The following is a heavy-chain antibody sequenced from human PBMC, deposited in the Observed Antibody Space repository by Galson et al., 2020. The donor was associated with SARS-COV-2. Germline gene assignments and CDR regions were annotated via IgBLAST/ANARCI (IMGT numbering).Heavy chain of an antibody. CDR3: AKTLGGSYHDAFDI. CDR1: GFTFSSYG. D-gene: IGHD1-26*01. V-gene: IGHV3-30*18. J-gene: IGHJ3*02. CDR2: ISYDGSNK. Sequence: TLSLTCAASGFTFSSYGMHWVRQAPGKGLEWVAVISYDGSNKYYADSVKGRFTISRDNSKNTLYLQMNSLRAEDTAVYYCAKTLGGSYHDAFDIWGQVTMVTVSS.